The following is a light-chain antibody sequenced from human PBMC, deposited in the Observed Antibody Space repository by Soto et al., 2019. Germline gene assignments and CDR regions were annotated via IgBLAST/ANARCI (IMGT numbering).Light chain of an antibody. CDR2: AAS. V-gene: IGKV1-39*01. CDR1: QSISNH. J-gene: IGKJ1*01. Sequence: EIPTNQSPSTLSGSVADRVIITCRASQSISNHLNWYQQKPGKAPKLLIFAASSLQSGVPSRFSGSRSGPDFTLTICSLQPEDSATYYCQQSYSIPPTFGQGTKVDIK. CDR3: QQSYSIPPT.